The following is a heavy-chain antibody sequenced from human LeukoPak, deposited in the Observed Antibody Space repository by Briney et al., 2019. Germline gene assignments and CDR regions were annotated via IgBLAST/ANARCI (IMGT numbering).Heavy chain of an antibody. J-gene: IGHJ4*02. CDR1: GYTFTGYY. CDR2: INPNSGGT. Sequence: ASVKVSCKASGYTFTGYYMHWVRQAPGQGLEWMGWINPNSGGTNYAQKFQGRATMTRDTSISTAYMELSRLRSDDTAVYYCAPRRSSGWLSSYYFGYWGQGSLVTVSS. D-gene: IGHD6-19*01. CDR3: APRRSSGWLSSYYFGY. V-gene: IGHV1-2*02.